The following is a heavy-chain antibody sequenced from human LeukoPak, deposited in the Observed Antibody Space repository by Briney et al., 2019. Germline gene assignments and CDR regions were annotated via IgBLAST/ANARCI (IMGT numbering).Heavy chain of an antibody. CDR2: IRYDGSSK. D-gene: IGHD3-22*01. CDR1: GFTFSSYG. V-gene: IGHV3-30*02. CDR3: AKDGGPDYYDSSGHDY. J-gene: IGHJ4*02. Sequence: GGSLRLSCAASGFTFSSYGMHWVRQAPGKGLEWVAFIRYDGSSKYYADSVKGRFTISRDNSKNTLYLQMNSLRAEDTAVYYCAKDGGPDYYDSSGHDYWGQGTLVTVSS.